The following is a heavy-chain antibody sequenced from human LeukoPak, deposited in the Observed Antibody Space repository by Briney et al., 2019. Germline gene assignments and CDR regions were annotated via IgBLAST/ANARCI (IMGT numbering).Heavy chain of an antibody. J-gene: IGHJ6*03. CDR1: GFTFSSYW. Sequence: GGSLRLSCAASGFTFSSYWMSWVRQAPGKGLEWVANIKQDGSEKYYVDSVKGRFTISRDNAKNSLYLQMNSLRAEGTAVYYCARVNAQQLVARNYYYYYYMDVWGKGTTVTVSS. CDR2: IKQDGSEK. V-gene: IGHV3-7*01. D-gene: IGHD6-13*01. CDR3: ARVNAQQLVARNYYYYYYMDV.